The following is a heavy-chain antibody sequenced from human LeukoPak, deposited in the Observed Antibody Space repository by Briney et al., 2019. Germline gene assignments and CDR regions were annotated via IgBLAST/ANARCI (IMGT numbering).Heavy chain of an antibody. CDR3: ARDRGVAGKVGDRNFDY. Sequence: GRSLRLSCAASGFTFSSYAMHWVRQAPGKGLEWVAVISYDGSNKYYADSVKGRFTISRDNSKNTLYLQMNSLRAEDTAVYYCARDRGVAGKVGDRNFDYWGQGTLVTVSS. CDR1: GFTFSSYA. D-gene: IGHD6-19*01. V-gene: IGHV3-30*01. J-gene: IGHJ4*02. CDR2: ISYDGSNK.